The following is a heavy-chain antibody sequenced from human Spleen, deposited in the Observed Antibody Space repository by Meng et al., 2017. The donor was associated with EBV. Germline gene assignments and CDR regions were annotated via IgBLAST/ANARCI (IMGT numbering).Heavy chain of an antibody. V-gene: IGHV4-4*03. D-gene: IGHD3-16*01. CDR2: IFHSGST. Sequence: QESGPGPRQPLGSPSLTYADSGGSITSANWWTWVRQPPGKGLECIGEIFHSGSTNYNPSLKSRVTMSVDKSKNQFSLNLRSVTAADTAVYYCAILWAPVDYWGQGALVTVSS. CDR3: AILWAPVDY. J-gene: IGHJ4*02. CDR1: GGSITSANW.